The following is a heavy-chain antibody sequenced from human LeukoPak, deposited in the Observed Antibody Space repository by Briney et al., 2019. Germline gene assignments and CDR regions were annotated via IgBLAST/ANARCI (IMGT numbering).Heavy chain of an antibody. D-gene: IGHD6-13*01. CDR2: ISGSGGST. CDR3: AKATNRHEYSSSWYLLDY. Sequence: GGPLRLSCAASGFTFSSYAMSWVRQAPGKGLEWVSAISGSGGSTYYADSVKGRFTISRDNSKNTLYLQMNSLRAEDTAVYYCAKATNRHEYSSSWYLLDYWGQGTLVTVSS. V-gene: IGHV3-23*01. CDR1: GFTFSSYA. J-gene: IGHJ4*02.